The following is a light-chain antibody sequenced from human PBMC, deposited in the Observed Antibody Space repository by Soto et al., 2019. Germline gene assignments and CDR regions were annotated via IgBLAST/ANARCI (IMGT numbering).Light chain of an antibody. Sequence: EIVLTQSPATLSLSPGERATLSCRASQSISSHLAWYQQKPGQAPRLLMYDASNRATDIPARFSGSGSGTDFTLTISSLEPEEYAVYYCQQRSSWPLTFGGGTKVEIK. CDR3: QQRSSWPLT. J-gene: IGKJ4*01. CDR1: QSISSH. CDR2: DAS. V-gene: IGKV3-11*01.